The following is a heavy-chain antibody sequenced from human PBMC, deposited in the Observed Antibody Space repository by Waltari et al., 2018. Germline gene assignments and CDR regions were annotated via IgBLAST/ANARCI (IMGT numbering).Heavy chain of an antibody. CDR1: GFTVSSNY. J-gene: IGHJ4*02. CDR3: AKAGSSSGWL. V-gene: IGHV3-53*02. D-gene: IGHD6-19*01. CDR2: ISRWCHP. Sequence: EVQLVETGGGLIQPGGSLRLSCAASGFTVSSNYMSWVRQAPGKGLEWVSVISRWCHPYSAASVTGHLPLSSCRSPPPLYLPLTSLCAAYPAVYYCAKAGSSSGWLWGQGTLVTVSS.